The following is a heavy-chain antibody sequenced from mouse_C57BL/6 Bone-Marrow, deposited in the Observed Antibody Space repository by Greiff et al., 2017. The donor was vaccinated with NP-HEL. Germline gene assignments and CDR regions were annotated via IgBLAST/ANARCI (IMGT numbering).Heavy chain of an antibody. CDR3: ARPDYGSSPYAMDY. Sequence: EVQGVESGGGLVKPGGSLKLSCAASFFTFSDYVMHWVRHSPEKGLELVAYISSGLSTISYADTVKGRFTISRDNAKNTLFLQMTSLRSEDTAMYYCARPDYGSSPYAMDYWGQGTSVTVSS. D-gene: IGHD1-1*01. CDR1: FFTFSDYV. V-gene: IGHV5-17*01. J-gene: IGHJ4*01. CDR2: ISSGLSTI.